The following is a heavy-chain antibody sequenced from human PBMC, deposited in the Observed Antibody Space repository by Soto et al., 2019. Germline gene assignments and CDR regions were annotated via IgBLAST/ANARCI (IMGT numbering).Heavy chain of an antibody. V-gene: IGHV3-74*01. CDR1: VFTFSSCW. Sequence: LRLSWAAAVFTFSSCWTHWVRPAPGKGLVWVSRIKSDGSSTSYADSVKGRFTISRANAKNTLYVQMRRLGAEDTAVYSCARAMGHSYGYGWFDPWGQGALVTVCS. J-gene: IGHJ5*02. CDR2: IKSDGSST. D-gene: IGHD5-18*01. CDR3: ARAMGHSYGYGWFDP.